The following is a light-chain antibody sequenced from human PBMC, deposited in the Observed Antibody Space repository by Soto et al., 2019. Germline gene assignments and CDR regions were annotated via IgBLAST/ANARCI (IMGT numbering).Light chain of an antibody. J-gene: IGKJ5*01. CDR1: QGISSY. CDR3: QQLSSYPRT. V-gene: IGKV1-9*01. Sequence: DIPLTQSPSFLSASVKDRVTITCRASQGISSYLAWYQQKPGKAPNLLIYAASTLQSGVPSRFSGSGSGTEFTLTISSLQPEDFATYYCQQLSSYPRTFGQGTRLEIK. CDR2: AAS.